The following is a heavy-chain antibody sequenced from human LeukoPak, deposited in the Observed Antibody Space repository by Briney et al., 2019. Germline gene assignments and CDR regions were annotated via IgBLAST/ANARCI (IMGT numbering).Heavy chain of an antibody. V-gene: IGHV3-11*06. CDR1: GFTFSDYY. Sequence: GGSLRLSCAASGFTFSDYYMSWIRQPPGKGLEWVSFISSSSYTNYADSVKGRFTISIDNAKNSLYLQMNSLRAEDTAVYYCARDYGDYVGGNWFDPWGQGTLVTVSS. CDR3: ARDYGDYVGGNWFDP. D-gene: IGHD4-17*01. J-gene: IGHJ5*02. CDR2: ISSSSYT.